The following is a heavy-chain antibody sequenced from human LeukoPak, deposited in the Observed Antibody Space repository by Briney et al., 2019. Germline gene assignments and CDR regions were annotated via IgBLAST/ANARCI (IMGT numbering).Heavy chain of an antibody. CDR1: GFTFSSYG. CDR2: ISYDGSNK. D-gene: IGHD2-21*02. Sequence: GGSLRLSCAASGFTFSSYGMHWVRQAPGKGLEWVAVISYDGSNKYYADSVKGRFTISRDNSKNTLYLQMNSLRAEDTAVYYCAKLRLAYCGGDCYSYFDYWGQGTLVTVSS. J-gene: IGHJ4*02. CDR3: AKLRLAYCGGDCYSYFDY. V-gene: IGHV3-30*18.